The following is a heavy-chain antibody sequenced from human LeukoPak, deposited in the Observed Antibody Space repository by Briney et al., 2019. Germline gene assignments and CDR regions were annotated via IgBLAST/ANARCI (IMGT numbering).Heavy chain of an antibody. Sequence: SETLSLTCTVSGGSISGHHWTWIRQPPGTGLEWMGYFYDSGDTNSNPSLKSRVTMSVDMSNNQFSLTMSSVTAADTAMYYCARLLRPGGRTGDAFDMWGQGTMVTVSS. J-gene: IGHJ3*02. D-gene: IGHD1-14*01. V-gene: IGHV4-59*08. CDR1: GGSISGHH. CDR2: FYDSGDT. CDR3: ARLLRPGGRTGDAFDM.